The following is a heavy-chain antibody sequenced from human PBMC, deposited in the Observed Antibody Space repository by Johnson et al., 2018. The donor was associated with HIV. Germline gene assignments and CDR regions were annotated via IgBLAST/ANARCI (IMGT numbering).Heavy chain of an antibody. CDR1: GFTVSSNE. CDR3: ARGRIRQAYSGNYDDAFDI. CDR2: ISGGST. Sequence: VQLVESRGVLVQPGGSLRLSCAASGFTVSSNEMSWVRQAPGKGLEWVSSISGGSTYYADSRKGRFTISRDNSKKTLYMQMNSLRAEDTAVYYCARGRIRQAYSGNYDDAFDIWGQGTMVTVSS. V-gene: IGHV3-38-3*01. J-gene: IGHJ3*02. D-gene: IGHD1-26*01.